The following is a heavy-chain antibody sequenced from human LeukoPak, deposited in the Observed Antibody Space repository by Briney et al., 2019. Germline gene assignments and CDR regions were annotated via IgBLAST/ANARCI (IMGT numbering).Heavy chain of an antibody. D-gene: IGHD3-3*01. CDR2: ISYDGSNK. CDR1: GFTISSYG. J-gene: IGHJ4*02. Sequence: GGSLRLSCAASGFTISSYGMHWVRQAPGKGLEWVAVISYDGSNKYYADSVKGRFTISRDNSKNPLYLQMNSLRAEDTAVYYCAKSGYDFWSGYLGYWGQGTLVTVSS. V-gene: IGHV3-30*18. CDR3: AKSGYDFWSGYLGY.